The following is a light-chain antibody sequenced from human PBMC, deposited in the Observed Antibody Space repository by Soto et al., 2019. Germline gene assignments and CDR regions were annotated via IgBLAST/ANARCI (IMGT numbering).Light chain of an antibody. CDR1: QSVSGSAF. Sequence: EIVLTQSPGTLSLSPGERATLSCRASQSVSGSAFLAWYQQKPGQAPRLLIYAAASRATGIPDRFSGSGAGTDLILTISGLEPEDFAVYYCQLYGSSPQWTVGQGTNVEI. CDR3: QLYGSSPQWT. CDR2: AAA. J-gene: IGKJ1*01. V-gene: IGKV3-20*01.